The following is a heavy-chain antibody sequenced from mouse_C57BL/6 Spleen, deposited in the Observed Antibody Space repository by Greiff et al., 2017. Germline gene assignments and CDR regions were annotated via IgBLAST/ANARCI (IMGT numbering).Heavy chain of an antibody. V-gene: IGHV1-22*01. CDR3: ASTPYYGNAARFTY. CDR1: GYTFTDYN. Sequence: EVQLQQPGPELVKPGASVKMSCKASGYTFTDYNMHWVKQSHGKSLEWIGYINPNNGGTSYNQKFKGKATLTVNKSSSTAYMELRSLTSEDSAVYYCASTPYYGNAARFTYWGQGTLVTVSA. CDR2: INPNNGGT. J-gene: IGHJ3*01. D-gene: IGHD2-10*01.